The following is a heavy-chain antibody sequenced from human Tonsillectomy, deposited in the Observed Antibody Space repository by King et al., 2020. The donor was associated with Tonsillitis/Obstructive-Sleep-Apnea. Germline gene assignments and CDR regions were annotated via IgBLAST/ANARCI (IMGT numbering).Heavy chain of an antibody. CDR3: ARGIVIMVYATFDY. CDR1: GESFSGYY. Sequence: VQLQQWGAGLLKPSETLSLTCAVYGESFSGYYWSWIRQPPGKGLEWIGEINHSGSTNYNPSLKSRVTISVDTSKNQFSLKLSSVTAADTAVYFCARGIVIMVYATFDYWGQGHLVTVSS. CDR2: INHSGST. J-gene: IGHJ4*02. D-gene: IGHD2-8*01. V-gene: IGHV4-34*01.